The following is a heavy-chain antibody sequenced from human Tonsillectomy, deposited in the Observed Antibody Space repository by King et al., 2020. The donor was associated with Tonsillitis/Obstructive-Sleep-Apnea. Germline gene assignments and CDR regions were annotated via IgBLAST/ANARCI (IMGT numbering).Heavy chain of an antibody. Sequence: VQLVESGGGLVQPGRSLRLSCAASGFTFDDYAMHWVRQAPGKGLEWVSGISWNSGTIGYADSVKGRFTISRDNAKNSLYLQMNSLRAEDTALYYCAKDSDYQLAYFDYWRQGTLVTVSS. CDR2: ISWNSGTI. CDR3: AKDSDYQLAYFDY. J-gene: IGHJ4*02. V-gene: IGHV3-9*01. CDR1: GFTFDDYA. D-gene: IGHD2-2*01.